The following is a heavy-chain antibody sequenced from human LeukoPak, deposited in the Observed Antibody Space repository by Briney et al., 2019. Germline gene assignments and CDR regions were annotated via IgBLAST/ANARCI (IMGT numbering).Heavy chain of an antibody. D-gene: IGHD6-19*01. CDR1: GGSISSSSYY. CDR3: ARHPLEYSSGSRAFDI. Sequence: PSETLSLTCTVSGGSISSSSYYWGWIRQHPGKGLEGIGRIYYSGSTYYNPSPKHRLTRPVDTAKNQFYPQWISLAAADTAVYYCARHPLEYSSGSRAFDIWGQGTMVTVSS. V-gene: IGHV4-39*01. CDR2: IYYSGST. J-gene: IGHJ3*02.